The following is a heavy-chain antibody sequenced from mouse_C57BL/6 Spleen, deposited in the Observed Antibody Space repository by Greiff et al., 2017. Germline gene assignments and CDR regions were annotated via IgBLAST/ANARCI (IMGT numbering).Heavy chain of an antibody. V-gene: IGHV14-1*01. CDR2: IAPEDGDT. CDR3: TLNWDGGPHFDY. J-gene: IGHJ2*01. CDR1: GFNIKDYY. D-gene: IGHD4-1*01. Sequence: EVQLQQSGAELVRPGASVTLSCTASGFNIKDYYMHWVKQRPEQGLEWIGRIAPEDGDTEYAPTFQGKATMTADTSSNTAYLQLSSLTSEDTAVYYCTLNWDGGPHFDYWGQGTTLTVSS.